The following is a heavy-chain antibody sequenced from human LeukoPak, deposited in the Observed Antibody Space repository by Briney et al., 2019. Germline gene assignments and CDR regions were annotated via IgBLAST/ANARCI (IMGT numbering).Heavy chain of an antibody. CDR3: ARVVRYTNAFDI. CDR1: GGSISSGGYY. D-gene: IGHD2-2*02. J-gene: IGHJ3*02. CDR2: IYYSGST. Sequence: SQTLSLTCTVSGGSISSGGYYWSWIRQHPGKGLEWIGYIYYSGSTYYNPSLKSRVTISVDTSKNQFSLKLSSVTAADTAVYYCARVVRYTNAFDIWGQGTMVTVSS. V-gene: IGHV4-31*03.